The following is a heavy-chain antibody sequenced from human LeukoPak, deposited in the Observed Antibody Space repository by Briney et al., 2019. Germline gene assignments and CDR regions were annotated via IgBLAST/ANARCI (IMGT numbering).Heavy chain of an antibody. D-gene: IGHD3-16*01. CDR3: VRDLILVWTPGDDFDF. V-gene: IGHV3-74*01. CDR2: INEDASII. J-gene: IGHJ4*02. CDR1: GLTFSGYW. Sequence: TGGSLRLSCAASGLTFSGYWMHWVRQAPGKGLEWVSRINEDASIITYADSVKGRFIISRDNTKNSLYLQMNSLRAEDTAVYYCVRDLILVWTPGDDFDFWGQGTLVTVSS.